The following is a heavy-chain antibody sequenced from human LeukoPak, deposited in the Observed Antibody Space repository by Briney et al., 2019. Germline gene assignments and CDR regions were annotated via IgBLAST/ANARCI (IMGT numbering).Heavy chain of an antibody. CDR1: GFTFTYYW. J-gene: IGHJ4*02. V-gene: IGHV3-7*01. CDR2: INQDDTQK. Sequence: GGSLRLSCAASGFTFTYYWMSWVRQAPGKGLEWVANINQDDTQKYYVDSVKGRFAISKDNAKNSLYLQVNSLRVEDTAVYYCAKVGRSGWPLDNWGQGTLVTVSS. CDR3: AKVGRSGWPLDN. D-gene: IGHD6-19*01.